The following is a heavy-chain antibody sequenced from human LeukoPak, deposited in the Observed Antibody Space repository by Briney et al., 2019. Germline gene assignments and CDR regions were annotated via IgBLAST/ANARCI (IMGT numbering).Heavy chain of an antibody. Sequence: PGGSLRLSCTASGFTFSTYWINWVRQSPGKRLVWVALINGDGSTTTHADSVKGRFTISRDNAKNTAYLQMNSLRDEDTAVYFCARDYAGSPGYWGQGTLVTVSA. CDR1: GFTFSTYW. CDR3: ARDYAGSPGY. V-gene: IGHV3-74*03. J-gene: IGHJ4*02. D-gene: IGHD3-10*01. CDR2: INGDGSTT.